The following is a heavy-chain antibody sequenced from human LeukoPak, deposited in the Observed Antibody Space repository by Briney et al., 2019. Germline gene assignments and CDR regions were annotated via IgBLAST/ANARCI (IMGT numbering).Heavy chain of an antibody. CDR2: IWRSDHT. CDR1: GGSISSSDW. Sequence: SETLSLTCAVSGGSISSSDWWSWVRQPPGRGLEWIGYIWRSDHTNYNPSLKSRVTISVDTSKNQFSLKLSSVTAADTAVYYCGRYLKPSALSVFDIWGQGTMVTVSS. CDR3: GRYLKPSALSVFDI. J-gene: IGHJ3*02. D-gene: IGHD2-2*01. V-gene: IGHV4-4*02.